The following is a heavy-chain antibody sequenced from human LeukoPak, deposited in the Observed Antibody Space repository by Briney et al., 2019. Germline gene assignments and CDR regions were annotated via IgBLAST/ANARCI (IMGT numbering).Heavy chain of an antibody. CDR1: GYTFTSYG. D-gene: IGHD6-13*01. V-gene: IGHV1-8*02. J-gene: IGHJ5*02. CDR2: MNPNSGNT. CDR3: ARGSYSSSWFDP. Sequence: ASVKVSCKASGYTFTSYGISWVRQAPGQGLEWMGWMNPNSGNTGYAQKFQGRVTMTRNTSISTAYMELSSLRSEDTAVYYCARGSYSSSWFDPWGQGTLVTVSS.